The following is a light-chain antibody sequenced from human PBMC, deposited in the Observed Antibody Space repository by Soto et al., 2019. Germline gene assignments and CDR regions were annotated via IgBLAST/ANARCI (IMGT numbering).Light chain of an antibody. V-gene: IGKV1-12*01. CDR1: RDISNS. Sequence: DIQMTQSPSSVSASVGDRLNITCRASRDISNSLAWYQQTPGKAPKLLLRGASSLHRGVPSRFSGGGAGTEFTLTISSLQPEDFATYYCQQTSAFPRTFGQGTKVDIK. J-gene: IGKJ1*01. CDR3: QQTSAFPRT. CDR2: GAS.